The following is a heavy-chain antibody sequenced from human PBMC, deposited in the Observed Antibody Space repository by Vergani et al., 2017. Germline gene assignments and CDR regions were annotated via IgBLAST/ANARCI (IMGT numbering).Heavy chain of an antibody. Sequence: QAQLVQSGAEVKKPGASVKVSCKASGYIFTSYYMHWVRQAPGQGLEWMGIINPSGGSTSYAQKFQGRVTMTRDTSTSTVYMELSSLRSEDTAVYYCDRELGYCSSTSCAVGAFDSWGQGIMVTVSS. CDR1: GYIFTSYY. J-gene: IGHJ3*02. D-gene: IGHD2-2*01. V-gene: IGHV1-46*03. CDR3: DRELGYCSSTSCAVGAFDS. CDR2: INPSGGST.